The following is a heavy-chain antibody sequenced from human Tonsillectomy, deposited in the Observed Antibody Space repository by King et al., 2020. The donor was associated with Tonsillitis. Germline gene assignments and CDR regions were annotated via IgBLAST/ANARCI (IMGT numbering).Heavy chain of an antibody. J-gene: IGHJ4*02. V-gene: IGHV3-7*03. D-gene: IGHD3-22*01. CDR2: IKQDGSDQ. Sequence: VQLVESGGGLVQPGGSLRLSCAASGFTFSSYYMSWVRQAPGKGLEWVANIKQDGSDQFYVDSVKGRFTVSRDNAKNSLYLQMNSLRGEDTAVFYCARVFGDYSDTSGYYPPSFDYWGQGPLVTVSS. CDR3: ARVFGDYSDTSGYYPPSFDY. CDR1: GFTFSSYY.